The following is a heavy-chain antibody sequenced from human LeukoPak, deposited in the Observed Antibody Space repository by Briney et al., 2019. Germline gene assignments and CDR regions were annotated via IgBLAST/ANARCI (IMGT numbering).Heavy chain of an antibody. CDR2: MNPSGST. Sequence: SETLSLTCAVYGGSFSGYYWTWIRHTPEKGLEWIGEMNPSGSTNYNPSLKSRVTISVDTSKNQFSLTLSSVTAADTAVYYCARGRQDVTMIVVIMTAVSYYLDVWGKGTRSPSP. D-gene: IGHD3-22*01. J-gene: IGHJ6*03. V-gene: IGHV4-34*01. CDR1: GGSFSGYY. CDR3: ARGRQDVTMIVVIMTAVSYYLDV.